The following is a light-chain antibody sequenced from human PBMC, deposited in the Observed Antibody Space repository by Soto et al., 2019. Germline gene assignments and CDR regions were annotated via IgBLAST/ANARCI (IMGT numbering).Light chain of an antibody. CDR3: GAWDSSLSSWV. Sequence: QSVLTQPPSVTAAPGQKVTISCSGSSSNIGNHDVCWYQQLPGTAPKLFIYDSYKRPSGIPDRFSGSKSGTSATLGITGLQTGDEADYYCGAWDSSLSSWVFGAGTQLTVL. J-gene: IGLJ3*02. V-gene: IGLV1-51*01. CDR1: SSNIGNHD. CDR2: DSY.